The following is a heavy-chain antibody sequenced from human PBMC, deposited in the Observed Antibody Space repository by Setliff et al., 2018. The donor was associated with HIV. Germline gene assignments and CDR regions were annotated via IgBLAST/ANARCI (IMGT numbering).Heavy chain of an antibody. Sequence: PGGSLRLSCAASGFTFTNAWMNWVRQAPGKGLEWVGRIKSKADGGTTDYAAPVKGRFTISRDDSENTLFLEMNSLKTEDTAMYYCTTLVGANPYHDAFDIWGHGTMVTVSS. V-gene: IGHV3-15*07. CDR1: GFTFTNAW. CDR3: TTLVGANPYHDAFDI. CDR2: IKSKADGGTT. J-gene: IGHJ3*02. D-gene: IGHD1-26*01.